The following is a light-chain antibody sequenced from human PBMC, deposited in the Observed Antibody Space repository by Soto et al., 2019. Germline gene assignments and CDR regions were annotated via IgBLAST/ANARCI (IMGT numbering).Light chain of an antibody. Sequence: QSVLTQPPSASGSPGQSVTISCTGTKNDVGLYDFVSWHQHHPGKAPRLIIYEVVQRPSGVPDRFSGSKSGNTASLTVSGLQAADEADYFCKSYAGSNTYVFGSGTKVTVL. V-gene: IGLV2-8*01. CDR3: KSYAGSNTYV. CDR2: EVV. J-gene: IGLJ1*01. CDR1: KNDVGLYDF.